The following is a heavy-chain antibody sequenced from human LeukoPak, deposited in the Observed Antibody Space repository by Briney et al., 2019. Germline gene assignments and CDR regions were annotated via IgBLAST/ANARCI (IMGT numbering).Heavy chain of an antibody. V-gene: IGHV1-8*03. D-gene: IGHD2-2*01. CDR1: GYTFTSYD. J-gene: IGHJ4*02. Sequence: ASVKVSCKATGYTFTSYDINWVRQATGQGVEWMGRMNPNSGNTGYAQKFQGRVTFTRNTSISTAYMDLSSLRSEDTAVYYCARAIPPPHCTTINCFKPFVYWGQGTLVAVSS. CDR3: ARAIPPPHCTTINCFKPFVY. CDR2: MNPNSGNT.